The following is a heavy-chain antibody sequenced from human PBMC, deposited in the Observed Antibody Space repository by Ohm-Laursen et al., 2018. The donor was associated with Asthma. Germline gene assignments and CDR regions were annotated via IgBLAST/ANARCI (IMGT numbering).Heavy chain of an antibody. CDR1: GFSVSRHF. CDR3: ATFNWGSRGFDF. D-gene: IGHD7-27*01. Sequence: SLRLSCAASGFSVSRHFMNWIRQGPEKGLEWVSDIYPGGATFYADSVKGRFTISRDDSKNTLNLQMSSLRAADTAVYYCATFNWGSRGFDFWGQGALVTASS. J-gene: IGHJ4*02. V-gene: IGHV3-53*01. CDR2: IYPGGAT.